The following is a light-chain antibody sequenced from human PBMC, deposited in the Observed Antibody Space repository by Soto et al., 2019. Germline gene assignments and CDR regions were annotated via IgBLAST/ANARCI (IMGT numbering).Light chain of an antibody. CDR3: QQRFNWPRT. V-gene: IGKV3-11*01. J-gene: IGKJ2*01. CDR2: DAS. CDR1: QSISSY. Sequence: EIVLTQSPATLSLSPGERVTLSCRASQSISSYLGWYQQKPGQAPRLLIYDASSRATGIPARFSGSGSGTDFTLTISSLEPGDFAVYYCQQRFNWPRTFGQGTKLEIK.